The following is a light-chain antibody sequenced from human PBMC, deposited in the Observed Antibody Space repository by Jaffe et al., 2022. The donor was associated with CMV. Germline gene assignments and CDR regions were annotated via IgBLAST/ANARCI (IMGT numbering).Light chain of an antibody. CDR3: QESASPPIFT. CDR2: AAS. CDR1: QNINKN. Sequence: DIQMTQSPSSLSASVGDRVTITCRTSQNINKNLNWYQKRPGKAPKLLIYAASTLQGGVPSRFSGSGSETDFTLTINSLQPEDFATYYCQESASPPIFTFGPGTKVDIK. J-gene: IGKJ3*01. V-gene: IGKV1-39*01.